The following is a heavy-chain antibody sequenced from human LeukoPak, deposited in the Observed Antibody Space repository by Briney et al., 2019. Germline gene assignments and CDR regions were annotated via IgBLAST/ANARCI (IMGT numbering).Heavy chain of an antibody. Sequence: GGSLRLSCAASGFTFSSYGMHWVRQAPGKGLEWVAVISYDGSNKYYADSVKGRFTISRDNSKNTLYLQMNSLRAEDTAVYYCAKDYGFLLGLFDYWGQGTLVTVSS. CDR2: ISYDGSNK. CDR1: GFTFSSYG. V-gene: IGHV3-30*18. D-gene: IGHD4-17*01. J-gene: IGHJ4*02. CDR3: AKDYGFLLGLFDY.